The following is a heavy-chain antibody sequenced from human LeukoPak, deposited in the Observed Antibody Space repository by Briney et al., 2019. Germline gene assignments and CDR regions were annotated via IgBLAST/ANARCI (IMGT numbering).Heavy chain of an antibody. CDR1: GLTFSSNS. CDR3: ARPIVGAAHYYYGMDV. D-gene: IGHD1-26*01. J-gene: IGHJ6*02. V-gene: IGHV3-48*04. CDR2: ISTSTI. Sequence: GGSLRLSCAVSGLTFSSNSMHWVRQAPGKGLEWVSYISTSTIYYADSVKGRFTISRDNAKNSLYLEMNSLRAEDTAVYYCARPIVGAAHYYYGMDVWGQGTTVTVPS.